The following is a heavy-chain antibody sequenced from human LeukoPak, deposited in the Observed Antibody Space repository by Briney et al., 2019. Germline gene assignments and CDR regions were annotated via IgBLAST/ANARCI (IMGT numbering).Heavy chain of an antibody. V-gene: IGHV4-31*03. CDR3: ARASDGLYYYYYGMDV. CDR2: IYYSGST. D-gene: IGHD2-2*01. J-gene: IGHJ6*02. CDR1: GGSISSGGYY. Sequence: SETLSLTCTVSGGSISSGGYYWNWIRQPPGKGLEWIGYIYYSGSTYYNPSLKSRVTISVDTSNNQFSLKLSSVTAADTAVYYCARASDGLYYYYYGMDVWGQGTTVTVSS.